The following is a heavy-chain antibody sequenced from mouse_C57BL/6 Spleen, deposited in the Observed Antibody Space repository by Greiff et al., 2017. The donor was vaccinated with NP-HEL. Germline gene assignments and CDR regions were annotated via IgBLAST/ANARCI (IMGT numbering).Heavy chain of an antibody. J-gene: IGHJ4*01. Sequence: EVNLVESGEGLVKPGGSLKLSCAASGFTFSSYAMSWVRQTPEKRLEWVAYISSGGDYIYYADTVKGRFTISRDNARNTLYLQMSRLKSEDTAMYYCTRDRSSYAMDYWGQGTSVTVSS. CDR1: GFTFSSYA. CDR3: TRDRSSYAMDY. V-gene: IGHV5-9-1*02. D-gene: IGHD1-1*01. CDR2: ISSGGDYI.